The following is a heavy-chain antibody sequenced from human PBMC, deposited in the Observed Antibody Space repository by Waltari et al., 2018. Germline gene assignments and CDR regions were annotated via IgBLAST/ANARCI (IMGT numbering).Heavy chain of an antibody. CDR2: IIPILGIA. CDR3: ARVGDCSSTSCSPHYYYYYMDV. D-gene: IGHD2-2*01. CDR1: GGTFSSYA. J-gene: IGHJ6*03. V-gene: IGHV1-69*10. Sequence: QVQLVQSGAEVKKPGSSVKVSCKASGGTFSSYAISWVRQAPGQGLEWMGGIIPILGIANYAQKVQGRVTITADKSTSTAYMELSSLRSEDTAVYYCARVGDCSSTSCSPHYYYYYMDVWGKGTTVTVSS.